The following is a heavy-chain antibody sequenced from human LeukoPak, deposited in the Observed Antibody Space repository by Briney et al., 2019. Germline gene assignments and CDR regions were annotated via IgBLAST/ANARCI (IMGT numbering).Heavy chain of an antibody. V-gene: IGHV3-7*03. D-gene: IGHD6-19*01. CDR1: GFTFSSYW. CDR3: ATHVSGWKGFFDY. CDR2: INQDGSEK. J-gene: IGHJ4*02. Sequence: SGGSLRLSCAASGFTFSSYWMSWVRQAPGNGLEWVANINQDGSEKYYVDSVKGRFTISRDNAKNSLSLQMNSLRAEDTAVYYCATHVSGWKGFFDYWGQGTLVTVSS.